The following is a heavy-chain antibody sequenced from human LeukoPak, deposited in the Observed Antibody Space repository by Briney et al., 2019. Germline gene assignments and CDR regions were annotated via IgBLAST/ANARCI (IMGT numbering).Heavy chain of an antibody. CDR1: GGTFSSYA. CDR3: ARDTCFIATGTTFACS. J-gene: IGHJ5*02. CDR2: IIPIFGTA. Sequence: ASVKVSCKASGGTFSSYAISWVRQAPGQGLEWMGGIIPIFGTANYAQKFQGRVTITADESTSTAYMELSSLRSEDTAVYYCARDTCFIATGTTFACSWGQGTLVTVSS. V-gene: IGHV1-69*13. D-gene: IGHD1-1*01.